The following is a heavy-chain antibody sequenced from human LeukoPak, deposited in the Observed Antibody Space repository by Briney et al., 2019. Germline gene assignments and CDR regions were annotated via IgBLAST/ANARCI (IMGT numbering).Heavy chain of an antibody. Sequence: GGSLRLSCAASGFTFSSHAMHWVRQAPGKGLEWVAVLSHDGGKKYYADSVKGRFTISRDNSKNTLYLQMNSLRGEDTAVYYCTRNLTGDLDYWGQGTLVTVSS. CDR1: GFTFSSHA. V-gene: IGHV3-30-3*01. J-gene: IGHJ4*02. D-gene: IGHD7-27*01. CDR3: TRNLTGDLDY. CDR2: LSHDGGKK.